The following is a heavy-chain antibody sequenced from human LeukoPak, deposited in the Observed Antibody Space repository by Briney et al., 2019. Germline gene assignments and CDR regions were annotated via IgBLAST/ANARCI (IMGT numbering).Heavy chain of an antibody. J-gene: IGHJ4*02. CDR1: GDSVSNGNYY. Sequence: PSETLSLTRTVSGDSVSNGNYYWSWTREPPGKGLEWIGFMSTSGHTDPTPSLKSRVTISLDTSKNQFSLKLNSVTAADTAVYDCAIVAAAGRGPDSWGQGTLVTVSS. V-gene: IGHV4-61*01. CDR2: MSTSGHT. CDR3: AIVAAAGRGPDS. D-gene: IGHD6-13*01.